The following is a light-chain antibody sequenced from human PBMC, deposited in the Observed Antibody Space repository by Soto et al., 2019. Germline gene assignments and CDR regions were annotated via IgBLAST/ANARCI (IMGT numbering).Light chain of an antibody. Sequence: DIQMTQSPSTLSASVGDRVTITCRASQSISSWLAWYQQKPGKAPKLLIYDASSLESGVPSRFSGSGSGTEFTPTIRSLQPDYFATYYCQQYNSYPYTFGQGTKLEIK. CDR1: QSISSW. V-gene: IGKV1-5*01. CDR2: DAS. J-gene: IGKJ2*01. CDR3: QQYNSYPYT.